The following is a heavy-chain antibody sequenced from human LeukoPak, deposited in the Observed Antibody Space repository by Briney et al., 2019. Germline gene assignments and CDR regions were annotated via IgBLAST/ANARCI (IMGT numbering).Heavy chain of an antibody. CDR3: ASSYCSSTTCYDY. V-gene: IGHV4-34*01. J-gene: IGHJ4*02. D-gene: IGHD2-2*01. CDR1: GGSFSGYY. CDR2: INHSGIT. Sequence: SETLSLTCAAYGGSFSGYYWSWIRQPPGKGLDWIGEINHSGITKYNPSLKSRVTMSVDTSKNQFSLKLTSVTAADTAVYYWASSYCSSTTCYDYCGQGTLVTVSS.